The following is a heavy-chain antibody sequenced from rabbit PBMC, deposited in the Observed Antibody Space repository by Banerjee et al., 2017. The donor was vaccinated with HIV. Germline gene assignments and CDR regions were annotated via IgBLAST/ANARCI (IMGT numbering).Heavy chain of an antibody. CDR2: IYAGSSGST. CDR1: GIDFSSNYW. D-gene: IGHD6-1*01. Sequence: QDQLVESRGGLVQPGGSLTLTCKASGIDFSSNYWICWVRQAPGKGLEWIACIYAGSSGSTWYASWAKGRFTISKTSSTTVTLQMTSLTAADTATYFCAREDYAGYGYATRLDLWGPGTLVTVS. V-gene: IGHV1S45*01. J-gene: IGHJ3*01. CDR3: AREDYAGYGYATRLDL.